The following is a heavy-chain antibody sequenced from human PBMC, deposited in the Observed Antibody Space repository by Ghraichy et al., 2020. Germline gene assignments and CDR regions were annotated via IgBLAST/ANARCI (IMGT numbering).Heavy chain of an antibody. CDR2: IYYSGST. CDR3: ARKAQYYYGSGRYDY. D-gene: IGHD3-10*01. Sequence: SETLSLTCTVSGGSISSSSYYWGWIRPPPGKGLEWIGSIYYSGSTYYNPSLKSRVTISVDTSKNQFSLKLSSVTAADTAVYYCARKAQYYYGSGRYDYWGQGTLVTVSS. V-gene: IGHV4-39*07. J-gene: IGHJ4*02. CDR1: GGSISSSSYY.